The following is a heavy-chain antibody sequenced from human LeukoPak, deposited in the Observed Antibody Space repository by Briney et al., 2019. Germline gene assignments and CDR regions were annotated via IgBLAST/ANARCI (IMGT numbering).Heavy chain of an antibody. D-gene: IGHD2/OR15-2a*01. CDR1: GYSISSDYY. J-gene: IGHJ6*03. V-gene: IGHV4-38-2*01. CDR2: MHHSGGT. CDR3: ARSPLFFYHMDV. Sequence: PSETLSLTCGVSGYSISSDYYWGWIRQSPGKGLEWIVTMHHSGGTYYSPSLRSRVTISVDTSKNQFSLRLSSVTATDTAVYYCARSPLFFYHMDVWGKGTTVTVSS.